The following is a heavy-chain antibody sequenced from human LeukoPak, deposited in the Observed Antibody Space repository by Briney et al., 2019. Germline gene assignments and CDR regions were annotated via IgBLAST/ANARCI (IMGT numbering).Heavy chain of an antibody. CDR3: ARAGTLTSFDP. V-gene: IGHV4-59*01. D-gene: IGHD3-9*01. Sequence: SETLSLTCTVSGGSISSYYWSWIRQPPGKGLEWIGYIYYSGGTNYNPSLKSRVTISVDTSKNQFSLKLSSVTAADTAVYYCARAGTLTSFDPWGQGTLVTVSS. CDR2: IYYSGGT. CDR1: GGSISSYY. J-gene: IGHJ5*02.